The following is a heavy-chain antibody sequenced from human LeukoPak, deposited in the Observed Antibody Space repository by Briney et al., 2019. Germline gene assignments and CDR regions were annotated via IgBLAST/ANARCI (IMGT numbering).Heavy chain of an antibody. J-gene: IGHJ4*02. D-gene: IGHD6-13*01. V-gene: IGHV3-23*01. CDR1: GFTFSNYG. Sequence: GGSLRLSCAASGFTFSNYGMSWVRQAPGKGLEWVSGISLSGGSTYYADSVKGRFTISRDNSKNTLYLQMNSLRAEDTAVYYCAKNVGAVLYSSSWFDYWGQGTLVTVSS. CDR3: AKNVGAVLYSSSWFDY. CDR2: ISLSGGST.